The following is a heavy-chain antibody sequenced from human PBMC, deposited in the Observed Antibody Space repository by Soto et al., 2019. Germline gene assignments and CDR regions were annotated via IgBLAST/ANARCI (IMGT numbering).Heavy chain of an antibody. V-gene: IGHV3-64*01. J-gene: IGHJ4*02. D-gene: IGHD6-13*01. CDR1: GFTFSSYA. CDR3: ARGGSSSSSWSTFDY. Sequence: GGSLRLSCAASGFTFSSYAMHWVRQAPGKGLEYVSAISSNGGSTYYANSVKGRFTISRDNSKNTLYLQMGSLRAEDMAVYYCARGGSSSSSWSTFDYWGQGTLVTVSS. CDR2: ISSNGGST.